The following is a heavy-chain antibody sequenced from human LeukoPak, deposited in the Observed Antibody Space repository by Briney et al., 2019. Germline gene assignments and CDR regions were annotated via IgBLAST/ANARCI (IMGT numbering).Heavy chain of an antibody. Sequence: SETLSLTCAVYGGSFSGYYWSWIRQPPGKGLEWIGEINHSGSTNYNPSLKSRVTISVDTSKNQFSLELSSVTAADTAVYYCASRRLPPLRYYYYYYGMDVWGQGTTVTVSS. V-gene: IGHV4-34*01. CDR3: ASRRLPPLRYYYYYYGMDV. J-gene: IGHJ6*02. D-gene: IGHD4-17*01. CDR1: GGSFSGYY. CDR2: INHSGST.